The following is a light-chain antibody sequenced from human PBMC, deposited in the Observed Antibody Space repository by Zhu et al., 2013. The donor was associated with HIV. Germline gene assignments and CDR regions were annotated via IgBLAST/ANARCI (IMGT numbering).Light chain of an antibody. CDR1: QAINNY. CDR3: QQYDNLPLT. J-gene: IGKJ4*01. V-gene: IGKV1-33*01. Sequence: DIQMTQSPSSLSASVGDRVTITCQASQAINNYLNWYQQKPGKAPKRLIYDASNLETGVPSRFSGSGSRTVFTFTISSLQPEDVATYYCQQYDNLPLTFGGGTKIEIK. CDR2: DAS.